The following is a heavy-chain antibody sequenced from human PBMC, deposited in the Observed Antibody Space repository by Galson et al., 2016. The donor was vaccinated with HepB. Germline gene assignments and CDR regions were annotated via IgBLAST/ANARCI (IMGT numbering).Heavy chain of an antibody. V-gene: IGHV3-7*01. CDR3: ARERRGNSGFYYSDY. J-gene: IGHJ4*02. CDR1: GLSFSNFW. D-gene: IGHD2/OR15-2a*01. Sequence: SLRLSCAASGLSFSNFWMSWVRQAPGKGLEWVANIKPDGSEKDYVDSVKGRFTISRDNVKNSLYLQMNSLRAEDTAVYFCARERRGNSGFYYSDYWDQGTLVNVSS. CDR2: IKPDGSEK.